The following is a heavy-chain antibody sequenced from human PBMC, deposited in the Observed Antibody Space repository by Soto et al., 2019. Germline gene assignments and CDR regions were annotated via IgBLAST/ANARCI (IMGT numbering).Heavy chain of an antibody. CDR1: GGSFSGYY. D-gene: IGHD2-15*01. Sequence: SETLSLTCAVYGGSFSGYYWSWIXXXXGKGLEWIGEINHSGSTNYNPSLKSRVTISVDTSKNQFSLKLSSVTAADTAVYYCARFARVVVAATDLDVWGKGTTVTVSS. CDR3: ARFARVVVAATDLDV. CDR2: INHSGST. V-gene: IGHV4-34*01. J-gene: IGHJ6*04.